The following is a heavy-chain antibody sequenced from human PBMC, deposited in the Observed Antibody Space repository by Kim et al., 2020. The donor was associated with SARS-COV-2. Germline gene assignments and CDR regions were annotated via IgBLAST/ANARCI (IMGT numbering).Heavy chain of an antibody. CDR1: GYTFTSYY. D-gene: IGHD3-3*01. CDR2: INLSGCST. J-gene: IGHJ4*02. CDR3: ARARRITIFGVVYPYFDY. V-gene: IGHV1-46*01. Sequence: ASVKVSCKASGYTFTSYYMHWVRQAPGQGLEWMGIINLSGCSTSYAQKFQGRVTITRDTSTSTVYMELSSLRSEDTAVYYCARARRITIFGVVYPYFDYWGQGTLVTVSS.